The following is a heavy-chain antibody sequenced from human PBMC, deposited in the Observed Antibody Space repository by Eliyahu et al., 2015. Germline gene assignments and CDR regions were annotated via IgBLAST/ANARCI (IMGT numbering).Heavy chain of an antibody. J-gene: IGHJ4*02. V-gene: IGHV4-39*01. CDR1: GGXISXSSXY. D-gene: IGHD3-10*01. Sequence: QLQLQESGPGLVKPSEXLSLTCTVSGGXISXSSXYWGWIRQXPGKGLEWIGSIYYSGSTYYNPSLKSXVTXSVDTSKNQFSLKLSSVTAADTAVYYCARHSKGLLWFGEPFDYWGQGTLVTVSS. CDR3: ARHSKGLLWFGEPFDY. CDR2: IYYSGST.